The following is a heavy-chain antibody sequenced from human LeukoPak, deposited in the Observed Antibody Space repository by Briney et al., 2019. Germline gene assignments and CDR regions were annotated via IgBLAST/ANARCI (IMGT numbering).Heavy chain of an antibody. Sequence: GGSLRLSCVVSGFPFSSYAMSWVRQAPGKGLEWVSGICGSGDDTYYAASVKGRFIVSKDTSKNTLYLQMNSLRAEDTAVYYCAKDDGIAAAGNFDYWGQGTLVTVSS. V-gene: IGHV3-23*01. J-gene: IGHJ4*02. D-gene: IGHD6-13*01. CDR2: ICGSGDDT. CDR1: GFPFSSYA. CDR3: AKDDGIAAAGNFDY.